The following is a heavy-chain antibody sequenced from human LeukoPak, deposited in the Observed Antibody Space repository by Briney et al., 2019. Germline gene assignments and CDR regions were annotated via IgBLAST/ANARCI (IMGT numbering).Heavy chain of an antibody. CDR2: TRNKANSYTT. V-gene: IGHV3-72*01. Sequence: GGSMRLACAASGFTFSDHYMDCVRQAPGKGLEWVGRTRNKANSYTTEYAASVKGRFTISRDDSKNSLYLQMNSLETEDTAVYYCRTFLGSSSSDAFDIWGQGTMVTVSS. CDR3: RTFLGSSSSDAFDI. CDR1: GFTFSDHY. J-gene: IGHJ3*02. D-gene: IGHD6-13*01.